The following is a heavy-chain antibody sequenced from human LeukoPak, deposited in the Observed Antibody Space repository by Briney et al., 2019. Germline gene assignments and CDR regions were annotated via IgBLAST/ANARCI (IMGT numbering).Heavy chain of an antibody. V-gene: IGHV4-59*01. D-gene: IGHD1-26*01. CDR2: IYYSGSA. CDR3: ASGVGVGAPRLGS. J-gene: IGHJ5*01. Sequence: SETLSLTCTVSGGSISSYYWSWIRQPPGKGLEGIGHIYYSGSANYSPSLKSRVTISVDTSKSQFSLRLNSVTAADTAVYYCASGVGVGAPRLGSWGQGTLVTVSS. CDR1: GGSISSYY.